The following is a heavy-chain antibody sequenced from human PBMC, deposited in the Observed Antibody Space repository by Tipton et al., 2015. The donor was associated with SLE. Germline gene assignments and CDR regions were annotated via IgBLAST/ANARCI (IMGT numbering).Heavy chain of an antibody. J-gene: IGHJ4*02. CDR3: AREAEWLSPFDY. CDR2: IYYSGST. D-gene: IGHD3-3*01. CDR1: GGSISSYY. V-gene: IGHV4-59*12. Sequence: LRLSCTVSGGSISSYYWSWIRQPPGKGLEWIGYIYYSGSTNYNPSLKSRVTISVDTSKNQFSLKLSSVTAADTAVYYCAREAEWLSPFDYWGQGTLVTVSS.